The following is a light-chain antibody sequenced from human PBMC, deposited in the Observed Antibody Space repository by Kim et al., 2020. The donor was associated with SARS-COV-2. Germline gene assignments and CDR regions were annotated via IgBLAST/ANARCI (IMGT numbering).Light chain of an antibody. CDR2: GAS. J-gene: IGKJ5*01. V-gene: IGKV1-17*01. CDR1: QDIRND. CDR3: LKHNTYPIT. Sequence: DIQMTQSPSTLSASVGDRVTITCRASQDIRNDLGWYQQNPGRAPKRLIYGASSLQSGVPSRFSGSGSGTEFTLTISSLQPEDFATYFCLKHNTYPITFCQGTRREIK.